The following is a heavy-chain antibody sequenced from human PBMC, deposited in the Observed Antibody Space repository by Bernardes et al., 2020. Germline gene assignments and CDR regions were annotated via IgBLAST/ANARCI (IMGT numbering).Heavy chain of an antibody. D-gene: IGHD2-15*01. CDR1: GFTFSSYG. CDR3: ARSSYCSGGSCSRLWVFDY. Sequence: GGSLRLSCAGSGFTFSSYGMHWGRQAPGKGLEWVAVIWYDGSNKYYADSVKGRFTISRDNSKNTLYLQMNSLRAEDTAVYYCARSSYCSGGSCSRLWVFDYWGQGTLGTGSS. J-gene: IGHJ4*02. CDR2: IWYDGSNK. V-gene: IGHV3-33*01.